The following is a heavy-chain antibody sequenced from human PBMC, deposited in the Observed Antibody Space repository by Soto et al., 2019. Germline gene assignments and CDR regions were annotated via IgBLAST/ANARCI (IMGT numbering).Heavy chain of an antibody. CDR2: IYYSGST. CDR1: GGSISSGGYY. Sequence: SETLSLTCTVSGGSISSGGYYWSWIRQHPGKGLEWIGYIYYSGSTYYNPSLKSRVTISVDTSKNQFSLKLSSVTAADTAVYYCARDRVATIGFYYYYGMDVWGQGTTVTVSS. CDR3: ARDRVATIGFYYYYGMDV. D-gene: IGHD5-12*01. V-gene: IGHV4-31*03. J-gene: IGHJ6*02.